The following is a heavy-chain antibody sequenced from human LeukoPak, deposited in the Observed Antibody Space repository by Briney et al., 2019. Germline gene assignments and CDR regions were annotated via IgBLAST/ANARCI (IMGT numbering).Heavy chain of an antibody. Sequence: GVSLRLSCAVSGITFTTIDVSWVRGAPGKGLEWVSSITKSGGSTYYADSVKGRYTISRDNSKDALFLQMNTLRAEDTAVYYCAKVVGGYWGQGTLVTV. D-gene: IGHD3-10*01. CDR3: AKVVGGY. J-gene: IGHJ4*02. CDR2: ITKSGGST. V-gene: IGHV3-23*01. CDR1: GITFTTID.